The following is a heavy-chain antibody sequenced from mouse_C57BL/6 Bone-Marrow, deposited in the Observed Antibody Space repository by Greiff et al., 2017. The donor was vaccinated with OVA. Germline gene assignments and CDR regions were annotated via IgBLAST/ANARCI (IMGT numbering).Heavy chain of an antibody. J-gene: IGHJ4*01. Sequence: QVQLKQPGAELVRPGTSVKLSCKASGYTFTSYWMHWVKQRPGQGLEWIGVIDPSDSYTNYNQKFKGKATLTVDTSSSTAYMQLSSLTSEDSAVYYCARPEIYYGNYGYAMDYWGQGTSVTVSS. CDR3: ARPEIYYGNYGYAMDY. CDR1: GYTFTSYW. D-gene: IGHD2-1*01. CDR2: IDPSDSYT. V-gene: IGHV1-59*01.